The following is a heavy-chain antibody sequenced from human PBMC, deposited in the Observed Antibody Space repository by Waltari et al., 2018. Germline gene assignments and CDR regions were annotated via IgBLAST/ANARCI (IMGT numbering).Heavy chain of an antibody. Sequence: QVQLQESGPGLVKPSQTLSLTCTVSGGSISSGSYYWSWIRQPAGKGLEWIGYIYTSGSTNYTPSLKIRVTISVDTSKNQFSLKLSSVTAADTAVYYCAREQSLGELSFFDYWGQGTLVTVSS. CDR2: IYTSGST. CDR3: AREQSLGELSFFDY. CDR1: GGSISSGSYY. D-gene: IGHD3-16*02. J-gene: IGHJ4*02. V-gene: IGHV4-61*09.